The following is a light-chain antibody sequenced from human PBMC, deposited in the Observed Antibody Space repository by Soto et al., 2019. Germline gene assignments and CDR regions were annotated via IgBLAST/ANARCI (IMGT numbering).Light chain of an antibody. V-gene: IGLV1-40*01. CDR2: GNT. CDR1: SSNIGSTYD. J-gene: IGLJ1*01. CDR3: QSYDDSLSVHYV. Sequence: QSALKQPPSVSGAPGQRVTISCTGSSSNIGSTYDVQWYQQLPGTAPKLLIHGNTDRPSAVPDRFSGSKSGTSASLAITGLQADDEADYYCQSYDDSLSVHYVFGTGTKVTVL.